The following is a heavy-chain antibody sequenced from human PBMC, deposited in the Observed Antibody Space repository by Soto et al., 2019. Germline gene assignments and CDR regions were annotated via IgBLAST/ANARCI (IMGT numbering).Heavy chain of an antibody. D-gene: IGHD6-13*01. CDR2: ISWNSGSI. CDR3: AKASYSSSWYNWFDP. V-gene: IGHV3-9*01. J-gene: IGHJ5*02. CDR1: GFTFDDYA. Sequence: DVQLVESGGGLVQPGRSLRLSCAASGFTFDDYAMHWVRQAPGKGLEWVSGISWNSGSIGYADSVKGRFTISRDNAKNSLYLQMNSLRAEDTALYYCAKASYSSSWYNWFDPWGQGTLVTVSS.